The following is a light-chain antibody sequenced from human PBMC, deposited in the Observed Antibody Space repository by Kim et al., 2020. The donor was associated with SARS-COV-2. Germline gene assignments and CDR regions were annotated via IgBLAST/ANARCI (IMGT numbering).Light chain of an antibody. Sequence: EVVLTQSPGTLSLSPGERATLSCRASQSVSGSYLAWYQQKRGQAPRLLIYSASTRATGIPDRFSGSGSGTDFTLTINRLEPEDFAVYYCQQLGDSPRTFGQGTTVDIK. CDR3: QQLGDSPRT. V-gene: IGKV3-20*01. CDR2: SAS. CDR1: QSVSGSY. J-gene: IGKJ1*01.